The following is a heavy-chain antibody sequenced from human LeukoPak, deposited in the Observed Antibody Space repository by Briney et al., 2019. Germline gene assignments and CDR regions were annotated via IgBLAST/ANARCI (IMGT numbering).Heavy chain of an antibody. CDR2: IWYDGSNK. J-gene: IGHJ5*02. Sequence: GGSLRLSCGASGFTFSSYGMHWVRQAPGKGLEWVAVIWYDGSNKYYADSVKGQFTISRDNSKNTLYLQMNSLRAEDTAVYYCAKDGCSSTSRGLCSFDPWGQGTLVTVSS. V-gene: IGHV3-33*06. CDR1: GFTFSSYG. D-gene: IGHD2-2*01. CDR3: AKDGCSSTSRGLCSFDP.